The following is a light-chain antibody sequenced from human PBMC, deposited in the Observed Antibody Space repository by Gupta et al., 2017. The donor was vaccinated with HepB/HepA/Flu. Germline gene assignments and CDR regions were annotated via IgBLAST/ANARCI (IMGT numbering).Light chain of an antibody. CDR2: DAS. J-gene: IGKJ2*01. CDR3: QHRSNWFT. Sequence: EIVLTQSPATLSLSPGERATLSCRASQSVSSYLAWYQQKPGQAPRLIIYDASNRDTGITARFSGSGEGKDFTLTSSSRENEDCAVYYGQHRSNWFTFGQGTKMEIK. CDR1: QSVSSY. V-gene: IGKV3-11*01.